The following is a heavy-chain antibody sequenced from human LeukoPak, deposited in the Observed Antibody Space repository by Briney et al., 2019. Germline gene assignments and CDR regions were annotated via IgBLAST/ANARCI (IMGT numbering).Heavy chain of an antibody. J-gene: IGHJ3*02. CDR3: ASPRSAAALIDI. V-gene: IGHV1-2*02. CDR2: INPNSGGT. D-gene: IGHD6-13*01. CDR1: GYTFTGYY. Sequence: ASVKASCKASGYTFTGYYMHWVRQAPGQGLEWMGWINPNSGGTNYAQKFQGRVTMTRDTSISTAYMELSRLRSDDTAVYYCASPRSAAALIDIWGQGTMVTVSS.